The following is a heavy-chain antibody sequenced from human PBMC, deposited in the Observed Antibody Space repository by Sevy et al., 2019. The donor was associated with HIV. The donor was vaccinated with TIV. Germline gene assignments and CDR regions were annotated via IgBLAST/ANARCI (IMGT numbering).Heavy chain of an antibody. D-gene: IGHD3-10*01. V-gene: IGHV3-30*18. CDR1: GFTFSSYG. CDR2: ISYDGSNK. CDR3: AKGGLLWFGDLGSFSFDY. Sequence: GGSLRLSCAASGFTFSSYGMHWVRQAPGKGLEWVAVISYDGSNKYYADSVKGRFTISRDNSKNTLYLQMNSLRAEDTAVYYCAKGGLLWFGDLGSFSFDYWGQGTLVTVSS. J-gene: IGHJ4*02.